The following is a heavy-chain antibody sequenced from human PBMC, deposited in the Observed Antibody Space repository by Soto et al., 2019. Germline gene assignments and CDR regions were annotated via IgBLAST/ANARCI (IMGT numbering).Heavy chain of an antibody. V-gene: IGHV4-31*03. CDR2: IYYSGST. J-gene: IGHJ4*02. D-gene: IGHD6-13*01. Sequence: SETLSLTCTVSGGSISSGGYYWSWIRQHPGKGLEWIGYIYYSGSTYYNPSLKSRVTISVDTSKNQFSLKLSSVTAADTAVYYCARVSGKYSSSWPPVDYWGQGTLVTVS. CDR1: GGSISSGGYY. CDR3: ARVSGKYSSSWPPVDY.